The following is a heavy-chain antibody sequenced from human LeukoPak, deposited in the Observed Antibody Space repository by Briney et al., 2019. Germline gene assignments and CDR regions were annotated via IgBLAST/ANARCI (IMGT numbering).Heavy chain of an antibody. D-gene: IGHD3-3*01. CDR2: IVVGSGNT. CDR1: GFTSTSSA. V-gene: IGHV1-58*02. J-gene: IGHJ6*02. CDR3: AARRWSGYLLNGMNV. Sequence: SVKVSCKASGFTSTSSAMQWVRQARGQRLEWIGWIVVGSGNTNYAQKFQERVTITRDMSTSTAYMELSSLRSEDTAVYYCAARRWSGYLLNGMNVWGQGTTVTVSS.